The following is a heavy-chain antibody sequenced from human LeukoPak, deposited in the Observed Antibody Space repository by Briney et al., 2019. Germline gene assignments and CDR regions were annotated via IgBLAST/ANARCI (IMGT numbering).Heavy chain of an antibody. CDR1: GFTFSSYA. Sequence: PGGSLRLSCAASGFTFSSYAMHWVRQAPGKGLEWVAVISYDGSNKYYADSVEGRFTISRDNSKNTLYLQMNSLRAEDTAVYYCARPKWELPSPPDAFDIWGQGTMVTVSS. V-gene: IGHV3-30*04. J-gene: IGHJ3*02. CDR2: ISYDGSNK. CDR3: ARPKWELPSPPDAFDI. D-gene: IGHD1-26*01.